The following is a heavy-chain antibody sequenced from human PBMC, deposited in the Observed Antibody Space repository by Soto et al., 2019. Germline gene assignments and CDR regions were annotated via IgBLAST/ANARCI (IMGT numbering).Heavy chain of an antibody. CDR2: IYYLGST. D-gene: IGHD3-10*01. Sequence: SETLSLTCSVSGGSMSEYFWSWIRQSPGKGLEWIGHIYYLGSTDYNPSLKSRVTISVDTSKRQFSLRLTSVTAADTAVYYCARDGYDGSGSPYPAYWGPGTQVTVSS. CDR1: GGSMSEYF. V-gene: IGHV4-59*01. CDR3: ARDGYDGSGSPYPAY. J-gene: IGHJ4*02.